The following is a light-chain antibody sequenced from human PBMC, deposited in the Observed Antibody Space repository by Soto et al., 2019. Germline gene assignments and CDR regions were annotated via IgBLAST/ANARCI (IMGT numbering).Light chain of an antibody. V-gene: IGKV4-1*01. CDR2: WAS. Sequence: DIVMTQSPDSLAVSLGERATINCKSSQSVLYSSTNNNYLAWYQQKPGQPPKLLIYWASTRASRVTDRFSGSESGTAFTITIRSRQAEDVAVYYCQHYYRTPPTFGRGAKVEIK. J-gene: IGKJ1*01. CDR1: QSVLYSSTNNNY. CDR3: QHYYRTPPT.